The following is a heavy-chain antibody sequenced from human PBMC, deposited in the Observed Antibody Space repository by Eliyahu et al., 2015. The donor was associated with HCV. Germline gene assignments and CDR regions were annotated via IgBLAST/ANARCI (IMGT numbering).Heavy chain of an antibody. CDR2: IIPVTGTP. D-gene: IGHD5-12*01. Sequence: QVQLLQSGAEVKKPGSSVKVSCRASGGTFTTYAISWVRQAPGQGLEWMGRIIPVTGTPSSVQRFQGRVTFTADESTGTAYMELNSLTSGDTAIYYCATMVNSGYAVWGQGSQVTVSS. V-gene: IGHV1-69*01. CDR3: ATMVNSGYAV. CDR1: GGTFTTYA. J-gene: IGHJ4*02.